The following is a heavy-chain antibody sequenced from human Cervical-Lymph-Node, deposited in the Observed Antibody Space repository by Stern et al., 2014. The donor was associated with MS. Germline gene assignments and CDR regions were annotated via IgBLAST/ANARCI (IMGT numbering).Heavy chain of an antibody. CDR1: GYTFTSYG. Sequence: DQLVESGAEVKKPGASVKVSCKASGYTFTSYGISWVRQAPGQGLEWMGGISAYNGNTNYAQKLQGRVTMTTDTSTSTAYMELRSLRSDDTAVYYCARGSVVPAANTLGMDVWGQGTTVTVSS. J-gene: IGHJ6*02. CDR2: ISAYNGNT. V-gene: IGHV1-18*04. D-gene: IGHD2-2*01. CDR3: ARGSVVPAANTLGMDV.